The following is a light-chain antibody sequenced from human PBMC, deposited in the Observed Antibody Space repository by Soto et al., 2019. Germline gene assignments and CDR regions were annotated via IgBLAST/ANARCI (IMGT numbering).Light chain of an antibody. CDR1: QSVSSSY. CDR2: GAS. J-gene: IGKJ1*01. CDR3: QQYGSSPGT. V-gene: IGKV3-20*01. Sequence: EIVLTQSPGTLSLSPGERATLSCRASQSVSSSYLAWYQQTPGQAPRLLIYGASSRATGIPDRFSGSGSGTDFTLTIRRLEPEDFAVYYCQQYGSSPGTFGQGTKVEIK.